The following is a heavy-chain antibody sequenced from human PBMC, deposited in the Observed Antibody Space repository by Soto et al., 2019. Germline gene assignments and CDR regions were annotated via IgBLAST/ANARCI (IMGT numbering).Heavy chain of an antibody. CDR3: ARAFPSQTTVTIFFDY. Sequence: QVQLVQSGAEVKKPGSSVKVSCKASGGTFSSYAISWVRQAPGRGLEWMGGIIPIFGTANYAQKFKGRVTITADESTSTAYMELSSLRSEDTAVYYCARAFPSQTTVTIFFDYWGQGTLVTVSS. CDR2: IIPIFGTA. J-gene: IGHJ4*02. V-gene: IGHV1-69*01. D-gene: IGHD4-17*01. CDR1: GGTFSSYA.